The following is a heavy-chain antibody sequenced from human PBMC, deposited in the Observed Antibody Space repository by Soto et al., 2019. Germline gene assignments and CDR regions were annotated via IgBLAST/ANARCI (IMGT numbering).Heavy chain of an antibody. CDR1: GYTFTGYY. CDR2: INPNSGGT. D-gene: IGHD6-19*01. V-gene: IGHV1-2*02. CDR3: ARDQQVVAVAGYYYYGMDV. Sequence: QVQLVQSGAEVKKPGASVKVSCKASGYTFTGYYMHWVRQAPGQGLEWMGWINPNSGGTNYAQKFQGRVPMTRDTSISTAYMELSRLRSDDTAVYYCARDQQVVAVAGYYYYGMDVWGQGTTVTVSS. J-gene: IGHJ6*02.